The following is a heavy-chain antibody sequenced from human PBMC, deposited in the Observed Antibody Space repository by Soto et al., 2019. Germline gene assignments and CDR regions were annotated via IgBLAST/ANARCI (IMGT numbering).Heavy chain of an antibody. J-gene: IGHJ4*02. Sequence: QVQLQESGPGLVKPSQTLSLTCTVSGGSISSGGYYWSWIRQHPGKGLEWIGYIYYSGSTYYNPSLKSRVTISVDTSKNQFSLKLSSVTAADTAVYYCARWYDSSGYPYASGRFDYWGQGTLVTVSS. D-gene: IGHD3-22*01. CDR2: IYYSGST. CDR3: ARWYDSSGYPYASGRFDY. V-gene: IGHV4-31*03. CDR1: GGSISSGGYY.